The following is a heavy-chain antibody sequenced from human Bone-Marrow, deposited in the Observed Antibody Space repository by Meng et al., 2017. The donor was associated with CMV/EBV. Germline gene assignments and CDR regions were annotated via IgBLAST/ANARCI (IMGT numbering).Heavy chain of an antibody. CDR3: VKYTSGWYGVY. CDR2: ISGSGKYI. Sequence: GGSLRLSCAASGFSFSTYSMNWVRQAPGKGLEWVSSISGSGKYIFNADSVKGRFTISRDNAKNSLYMQMNSPRVEDTAVYYCVKYTSGWYGVYWGQGTLVTASS. V-gene: IGHV3-21*04. CDR1: GFSFSTYS. D-gene: IGHD6-19*01. J-gene: IGHJ4*02.